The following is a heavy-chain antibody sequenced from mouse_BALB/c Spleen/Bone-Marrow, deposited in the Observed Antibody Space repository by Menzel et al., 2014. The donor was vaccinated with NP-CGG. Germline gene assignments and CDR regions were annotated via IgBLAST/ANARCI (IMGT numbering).Heavy chain of an antibody. D-gene: IGHD1-1*01. Sequence: LVESGPELVKPGASVKVSCKASGYAFTSYNMYWVKQSHGKSLEWIGHMDPYNGGTSYNQKFKGKATLTVDKSSSTAYMHLNSLTSEDSAVYYCAREDYGSGFAYWGQGTLVTVSA. CDR2: MDPYNGGT. V-gene: IGHV1S135*01. J-gene: IGHJ3*01. CDR1: GYAFTSYN. CDR3: AREDYGSGFAY.